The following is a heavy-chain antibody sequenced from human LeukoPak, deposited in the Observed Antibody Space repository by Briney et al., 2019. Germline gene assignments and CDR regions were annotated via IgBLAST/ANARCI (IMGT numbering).Heavy chain of an antibody. J-gene: IGHJ6*03. CDR1: GYTFTSYG. CDR3: ARVPRSGSWYLVNYYYYYMDV. V-gene: IGHV1-18*01. CDR2: ISAYNGNT. D-gene: IGHD6-13*01. Sequence: ASVKVSCKASGYTFTSYGISWVRQAPGQGLEWMGWISAYNGNTNYAQKFQGRLTMTTDTSTSTAYMELRSLRSDDTAVYYCARVPRSGSWYLVNYYYYYMDVWGKGTTVTVSS.